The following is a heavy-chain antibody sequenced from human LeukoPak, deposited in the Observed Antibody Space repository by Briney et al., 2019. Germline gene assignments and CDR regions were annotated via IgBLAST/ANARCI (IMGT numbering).Heavy chain of an antibody. CDR1: GYTFTVYY. CDR3: ARGADGYNQQTAY. D-gene: IGHD5-24*01. V-gene: IGHV1-2*06. J-gene: IGHJ4*02. Sequence: ASVKVCCKASGYTFTVYYMRWVRQGPGQGLEWMGRINPNSGGTNYAQEFQGRVTMTRDTALSTAYMALSRLRSDDTAVYYCARGADGYNQQTAYWGQGTLVTVSS. CDR2: INPNSGGT.